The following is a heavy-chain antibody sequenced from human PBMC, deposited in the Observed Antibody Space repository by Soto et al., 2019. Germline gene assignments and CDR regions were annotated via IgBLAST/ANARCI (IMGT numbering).Heavy chain of an antibody. CDR3: AGRGDGRYCYYGMGV. D-gene: IGHD2-21*01. Sequence: QVQLVQSGAEVKKPGASVKVSCKASGYTFTSYGISWVRQAPGQGLEWMGWINGYNGNTNHAQKLQGRVTMGTDTSTSTAYRGWGSVGADDAAVYYWAGRGDGRYCYYGMGVGGQGTTGTVSS. CDR1: GYTFTSYG. CDR2: INGYNGNT. J-gene: IGHJ6*02. V-gene: IGHV1-18*01.